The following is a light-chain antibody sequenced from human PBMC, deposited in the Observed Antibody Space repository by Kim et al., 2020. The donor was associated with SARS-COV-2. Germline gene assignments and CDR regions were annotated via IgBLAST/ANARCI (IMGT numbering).Light chain of an antibody. Sequence: RATIKCKSSQSVSYKSDNKHYLAWYLRKPGQPPKLLIHWASSRESGVPDRFSGSGSGTDFTLTISSLQAEDVAVYYCQQYYSSWTFGQGTKVDIK. J-gene: IGKJ1*01. CDR3: QQYYSSWT. V-gene: IGKV4-1*01. CDR1: QSVSYKSDNKHY. CDR2: WAS.